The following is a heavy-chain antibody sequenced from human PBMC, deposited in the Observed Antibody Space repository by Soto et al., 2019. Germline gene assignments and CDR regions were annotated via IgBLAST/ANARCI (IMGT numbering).Heavy chain of an antibody. D-gene: IGHD5-18*01. CDR3: AREEVDGYTRFDY. Sequence: QVQLVQSGAEVKKPGASVKVSCKASGYTFTRNVIHWMRQAPEQSLEWVGWINTGNDNLQYSQKFRGRVIITMDTSATTAYMELSSLRAEDTAVYYCAREEVDGYTRFDYWGQGTLVTVSS. CDR2: INTGNDNL. J-gene: IGHJ4*02. V-gene: IGHV1-3*04. CDR1: GYTFTRNV.